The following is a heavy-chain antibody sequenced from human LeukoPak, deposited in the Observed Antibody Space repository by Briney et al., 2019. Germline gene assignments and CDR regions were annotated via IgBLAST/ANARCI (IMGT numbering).Heavy chain of an antibody. CDR3: ARHPHLASYYDFWSGPYYFDY. V-gene: IGHV4-39*01. D-gene: IGHD3-3*01. J-gene: IGHJ4*02. CDR2: IYYSGST. CDR1: GGSISSSSYY. Sequence: KASETLSLTCTVSGGSISSSSYYWGWIRQPPGKGLEWIGSIYYSGSTYYNPSLKSRVTISVDTSKNQFSLKLSSVTAADTAVYYCARHPHLASYYDFWSGPYYFDYWGQGTLVTVSS.